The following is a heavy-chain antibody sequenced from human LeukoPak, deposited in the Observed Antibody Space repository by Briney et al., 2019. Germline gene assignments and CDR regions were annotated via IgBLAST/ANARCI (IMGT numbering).Heavy chain of an antibody. V-gene: IGHV4-34*01. CDR3: ARGRYSYGRWGHFDY. CDR1: GGSFSSYY. D-gene: IGHD5-18*01. J-gene: IGHJ4*02. Sequence: SETLSLTCAVYGGSFSSYYWSWIRQPPGKGLEWIGEINHSGSTNYNPTLKSRVTISVDTSKNQFSLKLSSVTAADTAVYYCARGRYSYGRWGHFDYWGQGTLVTVSS. CDR2: INHSGST.